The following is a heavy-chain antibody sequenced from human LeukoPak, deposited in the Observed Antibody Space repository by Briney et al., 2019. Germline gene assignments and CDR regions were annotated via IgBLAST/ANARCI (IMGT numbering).Heavy chain of an antibody. V-gene: IGHV1-18*01. J-gene: IGHJ4*02. Sequence: SVKVSCKASGYTFTSFAISWVRQAPGQGLEWMGWISAYSGNTNYAQNFQGRVTMTTDTSTRTAYMELRSLRSDDTAVYFCVRGGGPRVIVTVDLDYWGQGTLVTVSS. D-gene: IGHD2/OR15-2a*01. CDR3: VRGGGPRVIVTVDLDY. CDR1: GYTFTSFA. CDR2: ISAYSGNT.